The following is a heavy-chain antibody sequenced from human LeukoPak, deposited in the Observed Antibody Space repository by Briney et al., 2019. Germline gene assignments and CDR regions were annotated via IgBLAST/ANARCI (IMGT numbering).Heavy chain of an antibody. CDR1: GFTFSSYG. J-gene: IGHJ6*02. CDR2: IWYDGSNK. V-gene: IGHV3-33*01. CDR3: AREYCSSTSCYPYYYYYGMDV. Sequence: PGGSLRLSCAASGFTFSSYGMHWVRQAPGKGLEWVAVIWYDGSNKYYADSVKGRFTISRDNSKNTLYLQMNSLRAEDTAVYYCAREYCSSTSCYPYYYYYGMDVWGQGTTVTVSS. D-gene: IGHD2-2*01.